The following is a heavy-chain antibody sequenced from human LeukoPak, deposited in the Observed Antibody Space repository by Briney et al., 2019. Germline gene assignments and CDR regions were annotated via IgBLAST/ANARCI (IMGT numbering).Heavy chain of an antibody. J-gene: IGHJ6*03. Sequence: SVKVSCKASGGTFSSYAISWVRQAPGQGLEWMGGIIPIFGTANYAQKFQGRVTITADESTSTAYMELSSLRSEDTAVYYCARGMKYSTGWYYMDVWGKGTTVTISS. D-gene: IGHD6-19*01. CDR1: GGTFSSYA. CDR3: ARGMKYSTGWYYMDV. V-gene: IGHV1-69*13. CDR2: IIPIFGTA.